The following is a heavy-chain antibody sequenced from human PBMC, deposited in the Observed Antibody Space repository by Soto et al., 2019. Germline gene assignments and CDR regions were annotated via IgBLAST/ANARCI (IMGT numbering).Heavy chain of an antibody. CDR3: ARDPAQDARAFDP. J-gene: IGHJ5*02. Sequence: ASVKVSCKASGYTFTSYAMHWVRQAPGQRLEWMGWINAGNGNTKYSQKFQGRVTITMDTSASTAYMELSSLRSEDTAVYYCARDPAQDARAFDPWGQGTLVTVSS. CDR2: INAGNGNT. CDR1: GYTFTSYA. V-gene: IGHV1-3*01.